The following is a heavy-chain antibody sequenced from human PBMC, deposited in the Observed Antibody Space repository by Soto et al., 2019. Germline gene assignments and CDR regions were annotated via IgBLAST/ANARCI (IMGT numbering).Heavy chain of an antibody. CDR2: VSHIGST. D-gene: IGHD6-19*01. Sequence: SETLSLTCSVSGSSISNSSYLWGWVRQPPGKGLQWIGSVSHIGSTNYNPSLKSRLTISVGTSKTQSSLRLDSVTAADTAVYYCSRIAVSGPRTGFDYWGQGILVTVS. V-gene: IGHV4-39*01. CDR3: SRIAVSGPRTGFDY. CDR1: GSSISNSSYL. J-gene: IGHJ4*02.